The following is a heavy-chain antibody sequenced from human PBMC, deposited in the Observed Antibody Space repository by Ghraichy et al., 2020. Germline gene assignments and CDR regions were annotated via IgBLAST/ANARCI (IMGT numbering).Heavy chain of an antibody. V-gene: IGHV1-2*02. D-gene: IGHD4-17*01. Sequence: ASVKVSCKASGYTFTGYYMHWVRQAPGQGLEWMGWINPNSGGTNYAQKFQGRVTMTRDTSISTAYMELSRLRSDDTAVYYCARVVNDYGDYEFDYWGQGTLVTVSS. CDR3: ARVVNDYGDYEFDY. J-gene: IGHJ4*02. CDR2: INPNSGGT. CDR1: GYTFTGYY.